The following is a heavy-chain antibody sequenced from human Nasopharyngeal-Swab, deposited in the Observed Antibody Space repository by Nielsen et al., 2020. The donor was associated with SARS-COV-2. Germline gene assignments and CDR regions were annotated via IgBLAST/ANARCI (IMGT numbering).Heavy chain of an antibody. CDR1: GFTFTSYN. CDR2: MFSDGSDQ. Sequence: GESLKISCAASGFTFTSYNMHWVRQAPGKGLEWVALMFSDGSDQYYADSVKGRFTISGDTSTNTLYLQMNSLRAEDTAVYYCARDSLSTHFDYWGQGTLVTVSS. CDR3: ARDSLSTHFDY. J-gene: IGHJ4*02. V-gene: IGHV3-30*03.